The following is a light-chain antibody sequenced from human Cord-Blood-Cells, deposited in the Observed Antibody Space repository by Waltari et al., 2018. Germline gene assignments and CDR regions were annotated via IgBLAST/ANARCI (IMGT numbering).Light chain of an antibody. CDR2: DAS. CDR3: QQRSNWYS. CDR1: QSVSSY. Sequence: PGERATLSCRASQSVSSYLAWYQQKPGQAPRLLIYDASNRATGIPARFSGSGSGTDFTLTISSLEPEDFAVYYCQQRSNWYSFGQGTKLEIK. V-gene: IGKV3-11*01. J-gene: IGKJ2*03.